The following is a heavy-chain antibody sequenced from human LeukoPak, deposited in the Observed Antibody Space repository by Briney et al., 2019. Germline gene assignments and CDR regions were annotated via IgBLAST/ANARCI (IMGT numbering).Heavy chain of an antibody. J-gene: IGHJ4*02. CDR1: GGSISSSSYY. V-gene: IGHV4-39*07. CDR2: IYYSGST. CDR3: ARDTRPGYSSGWEDY. Sequence: SETLSLTCTVSGGSISSSSYYWGWIRQPPGKGLEWIGYIYYSGSTYYNPSLKSRVTISVDTSKNQFSLKLSSVTAADTAVYYCARDTRPGYSSGWEDYWGQGTLVTVSS. D-gene: IGHD6-19*01.